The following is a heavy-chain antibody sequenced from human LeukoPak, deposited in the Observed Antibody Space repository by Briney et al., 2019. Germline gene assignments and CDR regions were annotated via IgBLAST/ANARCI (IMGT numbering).Heavy chain of an antibody. CDR1: GGSFSGYY. J-gene: IGHJ5*02. CDR2: INHSGST. Sequence: SETLSLTCAVYGGSFSGYYWSWIRQPPGKGLEWIGEINHSGSTNYNPSLKSRVTISVDTSKNQFSLKLSSETAADTAVYYCARAGGRYYDFWSGYRNWFDPWGQGTLVTVSS. V-gene: IGHV4-34*01. D-gene: IGHD3-3*01. CDR3: ARAGGRYYDFWSGYRNWFDP.